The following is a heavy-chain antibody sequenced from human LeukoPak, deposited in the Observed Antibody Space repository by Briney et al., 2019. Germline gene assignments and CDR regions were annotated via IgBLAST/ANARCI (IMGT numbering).Heavy chain of an antibody. CDR2: IYPGDSDT. D-gene: IGHD6-19*01. V-gene: IGHV5-51*01. CDR3: ARHEGSGWPYYFDD. J-gene: IGHJ4*02. CDR1: GYRFTSYW. Sequence: GESLKISCKGSGYRFTSYWIGWVRQLPGKGLEWMGIIYPGDSDTTYSPSFQAQVTISADNSISTPYLQRSSPEASDSAMYYCARHEGSGWPYYFDDCGQGCLVTASS.